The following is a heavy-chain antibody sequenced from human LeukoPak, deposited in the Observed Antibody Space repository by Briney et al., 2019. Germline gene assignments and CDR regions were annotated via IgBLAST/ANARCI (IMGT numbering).Heavy chain of an antibody. J-gene: IGHJ6*03. V-gene: IGHV1-8*01. D-gene: IGHD1-26*01. Sequence: ASVKVSCKASGYTSTSYDINWVRQATGQGLEWMGWMNPNSGNTGYAQKFQGRVTMTRNTSISTAYMELSSLRSEDTAVYYCARGWSGSYFVSYYYYYMDVWGKGTTVTVSS. CDR2: MNPNSGNT. CDR1: GYTSTSYD. CDR3: ARGWSGSYFVSYYYYYMDV.